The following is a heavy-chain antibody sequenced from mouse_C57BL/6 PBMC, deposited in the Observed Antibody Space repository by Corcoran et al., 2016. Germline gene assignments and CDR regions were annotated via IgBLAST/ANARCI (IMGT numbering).Heavy chain of an antibody. Sequence: QIQLVQSGPELKKPGETVKISCKASGYTFTTYGMSWVKQAPGKGLKWMGWINTYSGVPTYADDFKGRFAFSLETSASTADLQINNLKNEDTATYFGARFLTAQATGYAMDYWGQGTSVTVSS. J-gene: IGHJ4*01. D-gene: IGHD3-2*02. CDR1: GYTFTTYG. CDR3: ARFLTAQATGYAMDY. V-gene: IGHV9-3*01. CDR2: INTYSGVP.